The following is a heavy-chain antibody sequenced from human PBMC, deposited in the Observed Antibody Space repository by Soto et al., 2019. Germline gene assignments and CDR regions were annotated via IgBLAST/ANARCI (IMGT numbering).Heavy chain of an antibody. CDR3: ARSPRGYSYGYFDY. J-gene: IGHJ4*02. CDR1: GCSISSGDYY. V-gene: IGHV4-30-4*01. D-gene: IGHD5-18*01. CDR2: IYYSGST. Sequence: KPXETRSLTCTVSGCSISSGDYYWSWIRQPPGRGLEWIGYIYYSGSTYYNPSLKSRITISRDTSKNHFSLNLSSVTAADTAVYYCARSPRGYSYGYFDYWGQGTLVTVSS.